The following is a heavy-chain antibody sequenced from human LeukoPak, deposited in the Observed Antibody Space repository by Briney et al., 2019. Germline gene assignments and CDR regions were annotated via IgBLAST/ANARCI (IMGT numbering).Heavy chain of an antibody. CDR2: IDPSDSYT. V-gene: IGHV5-10-1*01. J-gene: IGHJ4*02. CDR3: ARHVVKSYGDYAPDY. CDR1: GYSFTSYW. D-gene: IGHD4-17*01. Sequence: GESLKISCKGSGYSFTSYWISWVRQMPGKGLEWMGRIDPSDSYTNYSPSFQGHVTISADKSISTAYLQWSSLKASDTAMYYCARHVVKSYGDYAPDYWGQGTLVTVSS.